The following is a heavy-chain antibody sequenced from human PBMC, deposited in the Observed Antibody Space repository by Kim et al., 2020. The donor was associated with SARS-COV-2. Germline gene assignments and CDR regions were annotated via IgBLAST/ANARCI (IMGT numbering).Heavy chain of an antibody. CDR1: GFTVSSDY. CDR3: AKVAAAGTEYFDY. V-gene: IGHV3-66*01. J-gene: IGHJ4*02. D-gene: IGHD6-13*01. CDR2: IYSGGST. Sequence: GGSLRLSCAASGFTVSSDYMSWVRQAPGKGLEWVSLIYSGGSTFYPESVKGRFTISRDNSKNTLFLQLNSLRAEDTAVYYCAKVAAAGTEYFDYWGQGAL.